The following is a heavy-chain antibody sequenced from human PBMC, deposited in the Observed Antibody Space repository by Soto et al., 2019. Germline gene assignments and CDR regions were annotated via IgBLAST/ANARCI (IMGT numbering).Heavy chain of an antibody. CDR3: ETLGFNLSGSTDNY. J-gene: IGHJ4*02. CDR2: ISYDGSNK. CDR1: GFTFSSYA. D-gene: IGHD1-26*01. Sequence: GGSLRLSCAASGFTFSSYAMHWVRQAPGKGLEWVAVISYDGSNKYYADSVKGRFTISRDNSKNTLYLQMNSLRAEDTAVYYCETLGFNLSGSTDNYWGQGTLVTVSS. V-gene: IGHV3-30-3*01.